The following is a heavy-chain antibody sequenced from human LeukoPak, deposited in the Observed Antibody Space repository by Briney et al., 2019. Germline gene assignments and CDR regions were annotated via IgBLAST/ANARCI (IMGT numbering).Heavy chain of an antibody. D-gene: IGHD2-2*01. CDR1: GFTFSSYS. Sequence: QSGGSLRLSCAASGFTFSSYSMNWVRQAPGKGLEWVSHISSSSSTIYNADSVKGRFTISRDNAKNSLYLQMNSLRAEDTAVYYCARVFISDIVVVPAAQINYYYYCYMDLWGKGTTVTVSS. CDR3: ARVFISDIVVVPAAQINYYYYCYMDL. V-gene: IGHV3-48*04. J-gene: IGHJ6*03. CDR2: ISSSSSTI.